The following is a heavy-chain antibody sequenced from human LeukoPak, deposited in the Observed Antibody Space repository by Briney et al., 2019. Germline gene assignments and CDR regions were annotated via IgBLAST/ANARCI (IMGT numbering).Heavy chain of an antibody. J-gene: IGHJ4*02. Sequence: SETLSLTCAVSGGSISGYYWMWVRQPPGKGLEWIGYVHYTGGTRYNPSLKSRVTISVDTSQNQFSLKLSAVTAADTAVYYCAREIPAGHFDYRGQGFLVTVSS. V-gene: IGHV4-59*01. D-gene: IGHD6-13*01. CDR1: GGSISGYY. CDR2: VHYTGGT. CDR3: AREIPAGHFDY.